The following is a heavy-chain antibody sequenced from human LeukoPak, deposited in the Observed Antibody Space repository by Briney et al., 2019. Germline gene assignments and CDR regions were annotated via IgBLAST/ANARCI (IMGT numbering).Heavy chain of an antibody. CDR3: ASPYSSRWYELCY. D-gene: IGHD6-13*01. V-gene: IGHV3-7*01. CDR2: IKKDGSEK. Sequence: GGSLRLSCAASGFTFSSHRMSWVRQAPGKGLEWVANIKKDGSEKYYVDSVKGRFTISRDNAKNSLYLQMNSLRAEDTAVYYCASPYSSRWYELCYWGQGTLVTVSS. CDR1: GFTFSSHR. J-gene: IGHJ4*02.